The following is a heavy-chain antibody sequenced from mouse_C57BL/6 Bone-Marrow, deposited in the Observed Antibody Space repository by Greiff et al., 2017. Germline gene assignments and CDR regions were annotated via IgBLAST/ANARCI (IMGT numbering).Heavy chain of an antibody. Sequence: VKLVESGPGLVAPSQSLSITCTVSGFSLTSYGVDWVRQSPGKGLEWLGVIWGVGSTNYNSALKSRLSISKDNSKSQVFLKMNSLQTDDTAMYYCARYDYEDAMDYWGQGTSVTVSS. J-gene: IGHJ4*01. V-gene: IGHV2-6*01. CDR2: IWGVGST. CDR1: GFSLTSYG. CDR3: ARYDYEDAMDY. D-gene: IGHD2-4*01.